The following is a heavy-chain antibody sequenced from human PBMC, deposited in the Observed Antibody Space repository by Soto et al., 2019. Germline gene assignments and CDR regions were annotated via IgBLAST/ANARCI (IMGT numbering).Heavy chain of an antibody. CDR3: ARGVSPPYYFDY. CDR1: GYTFTSYG. Sequence: ASVKVSCKASGYTFTSYGIIWVRQAPGQGLEWMGYISPNSGVTTYAQNLQGRLTMTTDTSPSTAYMELRSLSSDDTAVDYCARGVSPPYYFDYGGQGPLVTVSS. D-gene: IGHD3-16*01. CDR2: ISPNSGVT. V-gene: IGHV1-18*01. J-gene: IGHJ4*02.